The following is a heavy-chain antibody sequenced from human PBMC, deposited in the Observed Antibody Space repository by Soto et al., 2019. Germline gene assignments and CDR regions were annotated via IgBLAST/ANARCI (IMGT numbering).Heavy chain of an antibody. CDR1: GESIATGAFY. V-gene: IGHV4-31*03. Sequence: SETLSLICTVSGESIATGAFYWSWIRLQSGKGPEWIGSIFYAGDTYYNPSLKSRVEISLDGSQNQFSLNLRSVTAADTAVYYCAREGDYRTWFEPWGPGTLVTVPS. CDR3: AREGDYRTWFEP. J-gene: IGHJ5*02. CDR2: IFYAGDT. D-gene: IGHD4-17*01.